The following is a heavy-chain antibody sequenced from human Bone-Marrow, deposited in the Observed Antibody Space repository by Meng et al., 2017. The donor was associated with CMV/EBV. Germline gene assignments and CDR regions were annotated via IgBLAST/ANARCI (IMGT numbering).Heavy chain of an antibody. CDR2: IGHGGTDT. CDR1: GFTFSNYA. CDR3: AGRYCSGGKCSQIDY. D-gene: IGHD2-15*01. J-gene: IGHJ4*02. Sequence: GASLKISCAASGFTFSNYAMHWIRKAPGKRLEYVSAIGHGGTDTYYADSVKGRFTIARDNFKSTMFLQMDSLRHEDTAMYYCAGRYCSGGKCSQIDYWGQGALVTVSS. V-gene: IGHV3-64*02.